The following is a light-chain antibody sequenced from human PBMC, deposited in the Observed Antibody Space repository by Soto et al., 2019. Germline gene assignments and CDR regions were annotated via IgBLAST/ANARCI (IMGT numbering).Light chain of an antibody. J-gene: IGKJ1*01. V-gene: IGKV3-15*01. CDR3: QQYNNWPRT. Sequence: MTQSPASLSVSPGDRVTLPCRASQSVSSNLAWYQQKPGQAPRLLIYGASTRATGIPARFSGSGSGTEFTLTISSLQSEDFAVYYCQQYNNWPRTFGQGTKVDI. CDR2: GAS. CDR1: QSVSSN.